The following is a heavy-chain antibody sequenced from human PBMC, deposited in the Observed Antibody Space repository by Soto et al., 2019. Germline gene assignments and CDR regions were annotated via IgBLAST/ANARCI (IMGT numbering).Heavy chain of an antibody. V-gene: IGHV1-69*13. CDR1: GGTFSSYA. J-gene: IGHJ5*01. CDR3: ARHLWLES. CDR2: IIPIFGTA. Sequence: SVKFSCKASGGTFSSYAISWVRQAPGQGLECMGGIIPIFGTANYAQKFQGRVTITADESTSTAYMELSSLRAEDTAVYYCARHLWLESCGHGTLVTVSP.